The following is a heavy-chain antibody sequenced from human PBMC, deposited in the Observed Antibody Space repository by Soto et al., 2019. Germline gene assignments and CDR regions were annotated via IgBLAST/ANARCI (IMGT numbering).Heavy chain of an antibody. Sequence: SETLSLTCTVSGGSISSSSYYWGWIRQPPGKGLEWIGSIFYSGSTYYNPSLKSRVTISVDTSKNQFSLTLTSVTAADTAVYYCARQGFGVLHGLMDGWGQGTTVTVAS. CDR2: IFYSGST. V-gene: IGHV4-39*01. CDR1: GGSISSSSYY. D-gene: IGHD3-10*01. J-gene: IGHJ6*02. CDR3: ARQGFGVLHGLMDG.